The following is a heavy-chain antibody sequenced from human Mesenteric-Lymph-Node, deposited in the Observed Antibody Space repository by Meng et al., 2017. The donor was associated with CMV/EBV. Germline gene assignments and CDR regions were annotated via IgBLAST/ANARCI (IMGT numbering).Heavy chain of an antibody. CDR2: ISYDGSNK. CDR3: ARDHYYDSSGYLDY. CDR1: GFTFSSDA. V-gene: IGHV3-30*04. Sequence: ASGFTFSSDAMHWVRQAPGKGLEWVAVISYDGSNKYYADSVKGRFTISRDNSKNTLYLQMNSLRAEDTAVYYCARDHYYDSSGYLDYWGQGTLVTVSS. J-gene: IGHJ4*02. D-gene: IGHD3-22*01.